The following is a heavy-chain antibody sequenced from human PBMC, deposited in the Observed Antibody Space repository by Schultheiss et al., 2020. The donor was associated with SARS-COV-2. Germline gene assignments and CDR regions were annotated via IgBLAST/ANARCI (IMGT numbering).Heavy chain of an antibody. Sequence: GGSLRLSCAASGFTFSSYAMSWVRQAPGKGLEWVSAIGTAGDTYYQGSVKGRFTISRENAKNSLYLQMNSLRAEDTAVYYCARSKGMFWSGYYNDAFDIWGQGTMVTVSS. CDR2: IGTAGDT. J-gene: IGHJ3*02. CDR3: ARSKGMFWSGYYNDAFDI. V-gene: IGHV3-23*01. D-gene: IGHD3-3*01. CDR1: GFTFSSYA.